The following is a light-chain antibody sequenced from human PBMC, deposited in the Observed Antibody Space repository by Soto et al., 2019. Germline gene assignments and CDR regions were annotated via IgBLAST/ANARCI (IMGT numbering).Light chain of an antibody. CDR2: SND. CDR1: DSNIGSNT. V-gene: IGLV1-44*01. CDR3: ATWDDILNGWV. J-gene: IGLJ3*02. Sequence: QSVLTQPPSASGTPGQRVTISCSRSDSNIGSNTVNWYQHLPGMAPKLLTHSNDHRPSGVADRFSGSKSGTSASLAISGLQSEDEADYYCATWDDILNGWVFGGGTQLTVL.